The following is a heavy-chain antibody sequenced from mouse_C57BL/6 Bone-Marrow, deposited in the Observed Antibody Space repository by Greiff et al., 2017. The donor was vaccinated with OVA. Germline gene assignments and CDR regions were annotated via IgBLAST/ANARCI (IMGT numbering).Heavy chain of an antibody. Sequence: VKLMESGAELARPGASVKLSCKASGYTFTSYGISWVKQRTGQGLEWIGEIYPRSGNTYYNEKFKGKATLTADKSSSTAYMELRSLTSEDSAVYFCAREADDYDRGFCYAMDYWGQGTSVTVSS. CDR3: AREADDYDRGFCYAMDY. D-gene: IGHD2-4*01. V-gene: IGHV1-81*01. J-gene: IGHJ4*01. CDR1: GYTFTSYG. CDR2: IYPRSGNT.